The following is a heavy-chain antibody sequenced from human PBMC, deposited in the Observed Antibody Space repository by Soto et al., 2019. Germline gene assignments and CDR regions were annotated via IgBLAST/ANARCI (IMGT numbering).Heavy chain of an antibody. CDR3: AKDLLGYCGGPTCNTFQA. J-gene: IGHJ4*02. Sequence: QVQLIESGGGVVQPGRSLRLSCAASGFIFNSYDMHWVRQAPGKGLEWVAFLSHDGSKKFYADSLKGRITISRDNFNNALYLQVHSLRPADTAVYYCAKDLLGYCGGPTCNTFQAWGQGALVTVPS. CDR1: GFIFNSYD. CDR2: LSHDGSKK. V-gene: IGHV3-30*18. D-gene: IGHD2-2*01.